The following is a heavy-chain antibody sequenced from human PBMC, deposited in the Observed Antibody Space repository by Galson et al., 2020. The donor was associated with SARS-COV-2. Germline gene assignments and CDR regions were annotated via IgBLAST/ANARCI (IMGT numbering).Heavy chain of an antibody. CDR1: GYTFTSYG. J-gene: IGHJ5*02. CDR2: ISAYNGNT. V-gene: IGHV1-18*01. D-gene: IGHD3-9*01. Sequence: ASVKVSCKASGYTFTSYGISWVRQAPGQGLEWMGWISAYNGNTNYAQKLQGRVTMTTDTSTSTAYMELRSLRSDDTAVYYCARDLRYFDPQAGFDPWGQGTLVTVSS. CDR3: ARDLRYFDPQAGFDP.